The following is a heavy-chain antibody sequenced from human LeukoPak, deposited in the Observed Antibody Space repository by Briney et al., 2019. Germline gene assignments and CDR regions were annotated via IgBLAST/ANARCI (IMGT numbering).Heavy chain of an antibody. V-gene: IGHV3-53*01. Sequence: GGSLRLSCAVSGFSVTNNYMSWVRQAPGKGLEWVSVFYVGGATYYADSVKGRFTISRDNSKNTLYLQMNSLRAEDTAVYYCAKRGYGDYGGYFDHWGQGTLVTVSS. CDR2: FYVGGAT. CDR1: GFSVTNNY. D-gene: IGHD4-17*01. J-gene: IGHJ4*02. CDR3: AKRGYGDYGGYFDH.